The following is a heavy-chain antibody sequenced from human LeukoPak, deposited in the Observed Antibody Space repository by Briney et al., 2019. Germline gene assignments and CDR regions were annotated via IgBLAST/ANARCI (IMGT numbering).Heavy chain of an antibody. CDR3: AVLAVAALSRY. J-gene: IGHJ4*02. CDR1: GYTLTSYR. D-gene: IGHD6-19*01. Sequence: ASLKVSSKASGYTLTSYRVHWVRQAPGQGLECMGLINPSGGSTTYAQNFQGRVSMTRDTSTSTVYMELSSLRSEDTAVYYCAVLAVAALSRYWGQGTLVTVSS. V-gene: IGHV1-46*01. CDR2: INPSGGST.